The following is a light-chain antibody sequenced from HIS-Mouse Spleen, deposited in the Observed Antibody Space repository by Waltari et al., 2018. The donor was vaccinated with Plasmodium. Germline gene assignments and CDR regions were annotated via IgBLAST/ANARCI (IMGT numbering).Light chain of an antibody. J-gene: IGKJ2*01. Sequence: AIWMTQSPSLLSASPGVRVTIICRMIQGISSYLAWYQPKPGKAPELLIYAASTLQSGVPSRFSGSGSGTDFTLTISCLQSEDFATYYCQQYYSFPYTFGQGTKLEIK. CDR3: QQYYSFPYT. V-gene: IGKV1D-8*02. CDR2: AAS. CDR1: QGISSY.